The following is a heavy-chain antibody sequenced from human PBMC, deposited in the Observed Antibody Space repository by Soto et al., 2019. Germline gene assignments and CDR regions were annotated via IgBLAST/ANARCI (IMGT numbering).Heavy chain of an antibody. V-gene: IGHV3-48*02. D-gene: IGHD3-10*01. CDR2: ISSSSSTI. CDR3: AYGPVFWSDP. CDR1: GCNFSSYG. J-gene: IGHJ5*02. Sequence: GGSHRLPYAASGCNFSSYGMHWVRQAPGKGLEWVSYISSSSSTIYYADSVKGRFTISRDNAKNSLYLQMNSLRDEDTPVYYCAYGPVFWSDPWGQGTLVTVSS.